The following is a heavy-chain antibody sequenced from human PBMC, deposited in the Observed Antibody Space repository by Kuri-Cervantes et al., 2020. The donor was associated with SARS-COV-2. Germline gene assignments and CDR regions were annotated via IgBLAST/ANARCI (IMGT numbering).Heavy chain of an antibody. CDR3: AGRNYYYYYGMDV. CDR2: IYSGGST. Sequence: GESLKISCAASGFTVSSNYMSWVRQAPGKGLEWVSVIYSGGSTYYADSVKGRFTISRDNSKNTLYLQMNSLRAEDTAVYYCAGRNYYYYYGMDVWGQGNTVNVSS. V-gene: IGHV3-66*04. CDR1: GFTVSSNY. J-gene: IGHJ6*02.